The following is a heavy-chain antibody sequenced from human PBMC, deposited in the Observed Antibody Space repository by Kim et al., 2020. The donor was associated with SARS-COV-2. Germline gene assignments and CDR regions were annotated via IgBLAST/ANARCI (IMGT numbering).Heavy chain of an antibody. CDR2: IWYDGSNK. Sequence: GGSLRLSCAASGFTFSSYGMHWVRQAPGKGLEWVAVIWYDGSNKYYADSVKGRFTISRDNSKNTLYLQMNSLRAEDTAVYYCAKDPRSIGEEYFQHWGQGTLVTVSS. D-gene: IGHD3-10*01. CDR1: GFTFSSYG. CDR3: AKDPRSIGEEYFQH. J-gene: IGHJ1*01. V-gene: IGHV3-33*06.